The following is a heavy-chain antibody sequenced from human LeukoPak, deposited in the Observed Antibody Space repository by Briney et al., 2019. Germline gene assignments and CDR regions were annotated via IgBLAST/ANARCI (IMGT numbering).Heavy chain of an antibody. Sequence: GGSLRLSCAASGFTFRSYSMNWVRQAPGKGLEWVSSISSSSSYIYYADSVKGRFTISRDNAKNSPYLQMNSLRAEDTAVYYCARHRLTLGFDYWGQGTLVTVSS. J-gene: IGHJ4*02. CDR3: ARHRLTLGFDY. D-gene: IGHD7-27*01. CDR1: GFTFRSYS. V-gene: IGHV3-21*01. CDR2: ISSSSSYI.